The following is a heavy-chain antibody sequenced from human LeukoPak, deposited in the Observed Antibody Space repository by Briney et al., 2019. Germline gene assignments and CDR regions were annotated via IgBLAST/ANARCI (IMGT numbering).Heavy chain of an antibody. CDR2: INPNSDNT. D-gene: IGHD6-6*01. CDR3: ARDSIAARQLSY. Sequence: GASVKVSCKASGYTFTGYFIQWVRQAPGQGLEWMGWINPNSDNTNYAQKFQGRVTMTRDTSIGTVYMELSRLRSDDTAVYYGARDSIAARQLSYWGQGTLVTVSS. CDR1: GYTFTGYF. J-gene: IGHJ4*02. V-gene: IGHV1-2*02.